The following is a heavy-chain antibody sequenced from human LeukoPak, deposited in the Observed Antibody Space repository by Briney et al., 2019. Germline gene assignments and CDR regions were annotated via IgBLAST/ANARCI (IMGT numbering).Heavy chain of an antibody. Sequence: PGGSLRLSCAASGFTFSSYGMHWVRQAPGKGLEWVAFIRYDGSNKYYADSVKGRFTISRDNSKNTLYLQMNSLRAEDTAVYYCAKDADDRYGSGSYRRGEGYFDYWGQGTLVTVSS. D-gene: IGHD3-10*01. J-gene: IGHJ4*02. CDR2: IRYDGSNK. CDR1: GFTFSSYG. V-gene: IGHV3-30*02. CDR3: AKDADDRYGSGSYRRGEGYFDY.